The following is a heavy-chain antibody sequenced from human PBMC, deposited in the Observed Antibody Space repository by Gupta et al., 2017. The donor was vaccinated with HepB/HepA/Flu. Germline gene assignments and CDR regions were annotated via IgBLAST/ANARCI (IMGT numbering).Heavy chain of an antibody. J-gene: IGHJ4*02. CDR3: ARHGWLQFFLY. CDR2: IYYSGST. Sequence: QLQLQESGPGLVKPSETLSPTGMVSGASISSSSYYWGWIRQPPGKGLEWIGSIYYSGSTYYNASLKSRVTISVDTSKNQFSLKLSSVTAADTAVYYCARHGWLQFFLYWGQGTLVTVSS. V-gene: IGHV4-39*01. D-gene: IGHD5-24*01. CDR1: GASISSSSYY.